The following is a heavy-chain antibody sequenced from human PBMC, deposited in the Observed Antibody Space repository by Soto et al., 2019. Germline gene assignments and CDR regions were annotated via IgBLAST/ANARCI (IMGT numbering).Heavy chain of an antibody. D-gene: IGHD6-19*01. CDR2: IASSGEK. V-gene: IGHV2-26*01. CDR3: ARRHLAVAVSPWFDP. CDR1: GLSITDSEMG. Sequence: QVTLKESGPVLVKPTETLTLRCTVSGLSITDSEMGVSWIRQPPGPPLEWLAYIASSGEKSYRTFLKSRLPISKDTSKSQIVLTMTNIHPADTATYYCARRHLAVAVSPWFDPWGQGIPVTSSS. J-gene: IGHJ5*02.